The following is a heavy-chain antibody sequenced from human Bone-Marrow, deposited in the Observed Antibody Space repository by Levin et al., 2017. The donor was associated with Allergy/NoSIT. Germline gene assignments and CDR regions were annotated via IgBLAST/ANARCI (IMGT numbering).Heavy chain of an antibody. V-gene: IGHV3-21*04. D-gene: IGHD2-2*01. J-gene: IGHJ4*02. Sequence: GESLKISCVASGFTLSSHSMNWVRQAPGKGLEWVSSINSDSNYIYHADSVKGRFTTSRDNAKNSLYLQMNSLRAEDTAVYYCARDRGREHTSWSTNYDYWGQGALVTVSS. CDR3: ARDRGREHTSWSTNYDY. CDR2: INSDSNYI. CDR1: GFTLSSHS.